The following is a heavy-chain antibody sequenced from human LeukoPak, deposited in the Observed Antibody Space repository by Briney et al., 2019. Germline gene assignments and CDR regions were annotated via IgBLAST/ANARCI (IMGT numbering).Heavy chain of an antibody. CDR3: ARTVYDILSGFDY. D-gene: IGHD3-9*01. Sequence: GASVKVSCKASGYTFTGYYMHWVRQAPGQGLEWMGWINPNSGGTNYAQKFQGRVTMTRDTSISTAYMELSSLRSEDTAVYYCARTVYDILSGFDYWGQGTLVTVSS. CDR2: INPNSGGT. J-gene: IGHJ4*02. CDR1: GYTFTGYY. V-gene: IGHV1-2*02.